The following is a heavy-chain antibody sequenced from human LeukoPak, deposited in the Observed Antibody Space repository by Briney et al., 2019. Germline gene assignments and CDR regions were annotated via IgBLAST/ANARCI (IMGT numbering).Heavy chain of an antibody. CDR3: ARGTYSRDY. Sequence: SETLSLTCTVSGGCISSYYWSWIRQPPGKGLEWIGYIYYSGSTNYNPSLKSRVTISVDTSKNQFSLKLSSVTAADTAVYYCARGTYSRDYWGQGTLVTVSS. V-gene: IGHV4-59*01. CDR1: GGCISSYY. D-gene: IGHD2-21*01. J-gene: IGHJ4*02. CDR2: IYYSGST.